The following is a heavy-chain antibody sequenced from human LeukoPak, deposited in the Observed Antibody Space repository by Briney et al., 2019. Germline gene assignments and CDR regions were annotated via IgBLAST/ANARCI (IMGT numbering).Heavy chain of an antibody. D-gene: IGHD5/OR15-5a*01. CDR2: IYYSGST. CDR1: GVSISSGGYY. Sequence: SETLSLTCTVSGVSISSGGYYWSWIRQHPGKGLEWIGYIYYSGSTYYNPSLKSRVTISVDTSKNQFSLKLSSVTAADTAVYYCARECPNWFDPWGEGTLLTVSS. CDR3: ARECPNWFDP. J-gene: IGHJ5*02. V-gene: IGHV4-31*03.